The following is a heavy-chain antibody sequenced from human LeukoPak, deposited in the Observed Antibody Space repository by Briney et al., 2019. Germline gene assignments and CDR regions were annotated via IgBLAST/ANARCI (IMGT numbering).Heavy chain of an antibody. CDR2: IIPIFGTA. D-gene: IGHD2-2*01. CDR1: GGTFSSYA. CDR3: ARHLGYCSSTSCYPYFDY. Sequence: SVKVSCKASGGTFSSYAISWVRQAPGQGLEWMGGIIPIFGTANYAQKFQGRVTITADESTSTAYMELSSLRSEDTAVYYCARHLGYCSSTSCYPYFDYWGQGTLVTVSS. V-gene: IGHV1-69*13. J-gene: IGHJ4*02.